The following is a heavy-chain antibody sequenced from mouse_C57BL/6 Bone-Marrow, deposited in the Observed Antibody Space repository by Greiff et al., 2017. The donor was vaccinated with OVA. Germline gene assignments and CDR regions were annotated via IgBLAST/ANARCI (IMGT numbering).Heavy chain of an antibody. CDR2: IDPSDSYT. V-gene: IGHV1-69*01. Sequence: VKLQQPGAELVMPGASVKLSCKASGYTFTSYWMHWVKQRPGQGLEWIGEIDPSDSYTNYNQKFKGKSTLTVDKSSSTAYMQLSSLTSEDSAVYYCARSGNYFDYWGQGTTLTVSS. CDR1: GYTFTSYW. CDR3: ARSGNYFDY. J-gene: IGHJ2*01. D-gene: IGHD3-1*01.